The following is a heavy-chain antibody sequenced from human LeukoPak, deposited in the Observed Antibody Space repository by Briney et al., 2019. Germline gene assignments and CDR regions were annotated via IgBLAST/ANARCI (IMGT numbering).Heavy chain of an antibody. CDR3: ARRSSLDY. Sequence: GGSLRLSCAASGFTFRSYWMSWVRQAPGKGLEWVARIKEDGSEKYYVDSVKGRFTISRDNAKNSLYLQMNSLRVEDTAVYYCARRSSLDYWGQGTLVTVSS. CDR1: GFTFRSYW. CDR2: IKEDGSEK. V-gene: IGHV3-7*01. J-gene: IGHJ4*02.